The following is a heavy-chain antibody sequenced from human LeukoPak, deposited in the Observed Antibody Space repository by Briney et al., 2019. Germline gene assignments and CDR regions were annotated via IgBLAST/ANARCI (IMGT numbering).Heavy chain of an antibody. CDR2: MNPNSGNT. CDR1: GYTFTSYD. J-gene: IGHJ5*02. CDR3: ATTTPPQQLINWFDP. Sequence: ASVKVSCKASGYTFTSYDINWVRQATGQGLEWMGWMNPNSGNTGYAQKFQGRVTMARNTSISTAYMELSSLRSEDTAVYYCATTTPPQQLINWFDPWGQGTLVTVSS. V-gene: IGHV1-8*01. D-gene: IGHD6-13*01.